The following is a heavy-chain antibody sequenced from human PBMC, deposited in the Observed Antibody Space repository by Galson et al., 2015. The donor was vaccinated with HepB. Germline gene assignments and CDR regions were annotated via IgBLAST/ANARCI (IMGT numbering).Heavy chain of an antibody. Sequence: SLRLSCAASGFTFTSYSMNWVRQAPGKGLEWVSYISSTSSTIYYADSVKGRFTISRDNAKNSLYLQMNSLRAEDTAVYYCARVPYYRGVDYWGQGTLVSV. D-gene: IGHD3-10*01. CDR3: ARVPYYRGVDY. CDR1: GFTFTSYS. J-gene: IGHJ4*02. CDR2: ISSTSSTI. V-gene: IGHV3-48*04.